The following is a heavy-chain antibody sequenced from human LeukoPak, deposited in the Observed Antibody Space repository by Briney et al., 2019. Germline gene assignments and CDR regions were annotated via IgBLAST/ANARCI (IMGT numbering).Heavy chain of an antibody. CDR1: GFTFSSYN. Sequence: GGSLRLSCAASGFTFSSYNMKWVRQAPGKGLEWVSYISSSSSTIYYADTVKGRFTISRDNAKNSLYLQMNSLRAEDTAVYYCARISSGWFYSDFWGQGSLVTVSS. D-gene: IGHD6-19*01. V-gene: IGHV3-48*04. CDR2: ISSSSSTI. CDR3: ARISSGWFYSDF. J-gene: IGHJ4*02.